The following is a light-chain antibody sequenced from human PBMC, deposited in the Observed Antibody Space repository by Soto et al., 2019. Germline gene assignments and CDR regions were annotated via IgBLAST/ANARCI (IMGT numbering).Light chain of an antibody. CDR3: QQYGSSGT. CDR1: QSVSNNY. J-gene: IGKJ1*01. V-gene: IGKV3-20*01. CDR2: GAS. Sequence: EIVMTQSPATLSLSPWERATLSCRASQSVSNNYLAWYQQKPGQAPRLLIYGASNRATGIPDRFSGSGSGTDFTLTISRLEPEDFAVYYCQQYGSSGTFGQGTKVDI.